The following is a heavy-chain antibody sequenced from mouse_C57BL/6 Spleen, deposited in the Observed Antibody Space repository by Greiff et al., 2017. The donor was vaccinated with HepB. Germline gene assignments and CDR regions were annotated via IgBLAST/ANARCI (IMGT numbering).Heavy chain of an antibody. V-gene: IGHV2-5*01. Sequence: VQGVESGPGLVQPSQSLSITCTVSGFSLTSYGVHWVRQSPGKGLEWLGVIWRGGSTDYNAAFMSRLSITKDNSKSQVFFKMNSLQADDTAIYYCAKSLITTVVATGAMDYWGQGTSVTVSS. CDR3: AKSLITTVVATGAMDY. J-gene: IGHJ4*01. CDR1: GFSLTSYG. CDR2: IWRGGST. D-gene: IGHD1-1*01.